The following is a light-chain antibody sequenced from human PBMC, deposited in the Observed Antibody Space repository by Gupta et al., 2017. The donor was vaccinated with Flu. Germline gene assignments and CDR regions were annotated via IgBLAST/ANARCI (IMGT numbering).Light chain of an antibody. V-gene: IGKV3-20*01. CDR3: HQYLNSPG. Sequence: IVLTQSPGTLPLSPGERATLSCRASQTVSSTYLAWYQQKPGQAPRLLIYGASNRATDIPDRFAGSGSGTDFTLTISRREPEDFAIYYWHQYLNSPGFGQGTKVEIK. CDR2: GAS. J-gene: IGKJ1*01. CDR1: QTVSSTY.